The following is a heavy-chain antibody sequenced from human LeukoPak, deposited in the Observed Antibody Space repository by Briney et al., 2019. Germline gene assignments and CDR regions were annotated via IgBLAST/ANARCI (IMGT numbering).Heavy chain of an antibody. CDR1: GFTFSSYA. D-gene: IGHD3-9*01. CDR3: ARDPPYDILTGVDY. J-gene: IGHJ4*02. Sequence: PGGSLRLSCAASGFTFSSYAMSWVRQAPGKGLEWVSAISGSGGSTYYADSVKGRFTISRDNSKNTLYLQMNSLRAEDTAVYYCARDPPYDILTGVDYWGQGTLVTVSS. CDR2: ISGSGGST. V-gene: IGHV3-23*01.